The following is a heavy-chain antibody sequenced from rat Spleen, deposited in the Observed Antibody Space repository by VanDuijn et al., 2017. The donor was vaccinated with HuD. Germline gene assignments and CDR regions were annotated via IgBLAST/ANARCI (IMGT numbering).Heavy chain of an antibody. J-gene: IGHJ2*01. D-gene: IGHD1-11*01. V-gene: IGHV2-63*01. CDR1: GFSLIRYN. CDR2: MRYNGDT. Sequence: QVQLKESGPGLVQPSQTLSLTCTVSGFSLIRYNVHWVRQPPGKGLEWMGRMRYNGDTSYNSALRSRLSISRDTSKNQVFLRMNSLQTGDTATYYGAREGEGGYWGQGVMVTVSS. CDR3: AREGEGGY.